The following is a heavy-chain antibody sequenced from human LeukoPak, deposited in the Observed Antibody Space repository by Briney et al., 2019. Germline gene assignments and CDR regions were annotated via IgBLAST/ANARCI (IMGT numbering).Heavy chain of an antibody. Sequence: KPSETLSLTCTVSGGPISSGGYYWSWIRQHPGKGLEWIGYIYYSGSTYYNPSLKSRVTISVDTSKNQFSLKLSSVTAADTAVYYCARSPSDDAFDIWGQGTMVTVSS. CDR1: GGPISSGGYY. J-gene: IGHJ3*02. D-gene: IGHD2-2*01. CDR3: ARSPSDDAFDI. CDR2: IYYSGST. V-gene: IGHV4-31*03.